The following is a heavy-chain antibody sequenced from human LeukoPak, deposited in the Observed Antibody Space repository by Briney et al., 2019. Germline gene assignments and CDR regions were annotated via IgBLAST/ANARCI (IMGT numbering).Heavy chain of an antibody. CDR3: ARRGSGGRDYYGMDV. Sequence: SVKVSCKASGGTFSSYAISWVRQAPGQGLEWMGGIIPIFGTANYAQKFQGRVTITADESTSTAYMELSSLRSDDTAVYYCARRGSGGRDYYGMDVWGQGTTVTVSS. J-gene: IGHJ6*02. D-gene: IGHD2-15*01. V-gene: IGHV1-69*01. CDR1: GGTFSSYA. CDR2: IIPIFGTA.